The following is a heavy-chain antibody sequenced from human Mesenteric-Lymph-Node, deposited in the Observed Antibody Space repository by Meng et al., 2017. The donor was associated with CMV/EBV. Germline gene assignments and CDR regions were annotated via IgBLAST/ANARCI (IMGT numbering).Heavy chain of an antibody. CDR2: ISYDGSNK. Sequence: LSLTCAASGFTFSSYAMHWVRQAPGKGLEWVAVISYDGSNKYYADSVKGRFTISRDNSKNTLYLQMNSLRAEDTAVYYCAKEAYWGQGTLVTVSS. CDR1: GFTFSSYA. CDR3: AKEAY. J-gene: IGHJ4*02. V-gene: IGHV3-30*04.